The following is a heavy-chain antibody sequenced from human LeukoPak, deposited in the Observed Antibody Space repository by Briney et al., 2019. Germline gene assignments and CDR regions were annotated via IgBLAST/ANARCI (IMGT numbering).Heavy chain of an antibody. V-gene: IGHV3-23*01. J-gene: IGHJ1*01. CDR1: GFTFSSYA. Sequence: PGGSLRLSCAASGFTFSSYAMSWVRQAPGKGLEWVSAISGSGGSTCYADSVKGRFTISRDNSKNTLYLQMNSLRAEDTAVYYCAKGGVVAATPEYFQHWGQGTLVTVSS. CDR2: ISGSGGST. CDR3: AKGGVVAATPEYFQH. D-gene: IGHD2-15*01.